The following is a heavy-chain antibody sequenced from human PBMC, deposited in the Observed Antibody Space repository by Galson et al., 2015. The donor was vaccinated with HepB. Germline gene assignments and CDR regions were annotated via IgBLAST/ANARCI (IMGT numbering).Heavy chain of an antibody. Sequence: SLRLSCAASGFTFSSYAMSWVRQAPGKGLEWVSAISGSGGSTYYADSVKGRFTISRDNSKNPLYLHMTSLRAAATAVYYCARGGRSSGWYEGEGRFDYWGQGTLVTVSS. CDR3: ARGGRSSGWYEGEGRFDY. CDR2: ISGSGGST. J-gene: IGHJ4*02. D-gene: IGHD6-19*01. CDR1: GFTFSSYA. V-gene: IGHV3-23*01.